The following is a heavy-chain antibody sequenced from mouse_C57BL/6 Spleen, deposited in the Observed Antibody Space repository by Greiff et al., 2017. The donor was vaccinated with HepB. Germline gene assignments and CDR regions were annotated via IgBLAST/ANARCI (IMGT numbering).Heavy chain of an antibody. CDR1: GYTFTSYW. CDR2: INPSNGGT. J-gene: IGHJ3*01. V-gene: IGHV1-53*01. D-gene: IGHD2-5*01. Sequence: QVHVKQSGTELVKPGASVKLSCKASGYTFTSYWMHWVKQRPGQGLEWIGNINPSNGGTNYNDKFKSKATLTVDKSSSTAYMQLSSLTSEDSAVYYCARDGPYYSNYGGWFAYWGQGTLVTVSA. CDR3: ARDGPYYSNYGGWFAY.